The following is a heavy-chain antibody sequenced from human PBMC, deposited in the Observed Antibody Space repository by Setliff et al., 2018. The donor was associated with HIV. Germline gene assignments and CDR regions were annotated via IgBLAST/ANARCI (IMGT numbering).Heavy chain of an antibody. CDR3: ARSRRYYDSSGYYPGAFDI. J-gene: IGHJ3*02. D-gene: IGHD3-22*01. Sequence: SETLSLTCTVSGASISSYYWSWIRQPPGKGLEWIGYIYYSGSTNYNPSLKSRVTISVDTSKNQFSLKLSSVTAADTAVYYSARSRRYYDSSGYYPGAFDIWGQGTVVTVSS. CDR2: IYYSGST. CDR1: GASISSYY. V-gene: IGHV4-59*08.